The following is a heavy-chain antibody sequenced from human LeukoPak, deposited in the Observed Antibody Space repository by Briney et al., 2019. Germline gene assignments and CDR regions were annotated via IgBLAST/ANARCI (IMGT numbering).Heavy chain of an antibody. CDR1: GGSFSGYY. D-gene: IGHD1-14*01. Sequence: ETLSLTCAVYGGSFSGYYWSWVRQAPGKGLEWVSVIYSGGSTYYADSVKGRFTISRDSSKNTLYLQMNSLRAEDTAVYYCAREDRNYVAFDYWGQGTLVTVSS. CDR2: IYSGGST. CDR3: AREDRNYVAFDY. V-gene: IGHV3-53*01. J-gene: IGHJ4*02.